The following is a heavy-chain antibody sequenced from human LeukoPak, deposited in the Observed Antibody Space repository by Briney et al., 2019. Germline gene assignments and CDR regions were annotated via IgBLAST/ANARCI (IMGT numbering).Heavy chain of an antibody. V-gene: IGHV6-1*01. CDR1: GDSVSGDSGA. D-gene: IGHD1-7*01. CDR2: TYYRSKWYN. J-gene: IGHJ5*02. CDR3: AREGTNLFDP. Sequence: SQTLSLTCAISGDSVSGDSGAWNSIRQSPSRGIESLGRTYYRSKWYNTYAPSVKSRIITNPDTTKNQFSLQLHSGAPEATAVYYCAREGTNLFDPWGQGTLVTVSS.